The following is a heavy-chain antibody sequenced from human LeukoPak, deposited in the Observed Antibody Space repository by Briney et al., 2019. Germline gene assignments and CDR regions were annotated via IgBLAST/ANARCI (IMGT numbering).Heavy chain of an antibody. J-gene: IGHJ4*02. V-gene: IGHV1-2*02. Sequence: GASMKASRTLSGFTSTDHYIHWVRQGPGQGLEWMGYTGPHSTFTSTPQASQGRVTMTRDASMSSAYMELARLRSGDTAVYYCVRESEGPLSKDFDCWGQGTLVTVSS. CDR2: TGPHSTFT. CDR1: GFTSTDHY. D-gene: IGHD2/OR15-2a*01. CDR3: VRESEGPLSKDFDC.